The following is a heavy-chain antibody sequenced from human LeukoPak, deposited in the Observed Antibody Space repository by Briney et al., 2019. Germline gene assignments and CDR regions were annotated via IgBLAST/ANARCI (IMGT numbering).Heavy chain of an antibody. D-gene: IGHD6-19*01. CDR1: GGSISSSNW. J-gene: IGHJ5*02. CDR3: ARADTDSSGWYEWFDP. CDR2: IYHSGST. V-gene: IGHV4-4*02. Sequence: SGTLSLTCAVSGGSISSSNWWSRVRQPQGKGLEWIGEIYHSGSTNYNPSLKSRVTISVDKSKNQFSLKLSSVTAADTAVYYCARADTDSSGWYEWFDPWGQGTLVTVSS.